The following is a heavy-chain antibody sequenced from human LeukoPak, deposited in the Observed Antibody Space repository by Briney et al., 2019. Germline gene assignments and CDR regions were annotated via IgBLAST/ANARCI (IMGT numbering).Heavy chain of an antibody. D-gene: IGHD3-22*01. CDR2: IYSGGST. V-gene: IGHV3-53*04. CDR1: GFTFSSYS. Sequence: RTGGSLRLSCAASGFTFSSYSMNWVRQAPGKGLEWVSVIYSGGSTYYADSVKGRFTISRHNSKNTLYLQMNSLRAEDTAVYYCARDSYDSSGLRNRYGMDVWGQGTTVTVSS. J-gene: IGHJ6*02. CDR3: ARDSYDSSGLRNRYGMDV.